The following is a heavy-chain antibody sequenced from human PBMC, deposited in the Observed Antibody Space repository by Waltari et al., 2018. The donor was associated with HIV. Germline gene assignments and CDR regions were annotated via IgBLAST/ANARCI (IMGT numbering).Heavy chain of an antibody. D-gene: IGHD2-15*01. Sequence: QVQLVESGGGVVQPGRSLRLSCAASGFTFSKHAIHWVRQAPGKGLEWVAVISYDGSNKYYADSVKGRFTISRDNSKNTLYLQMNSLRAEDTAVYYCARDARWPFHYFDYRGQGTLVTVSS. J-gene: IGHJ4*02. CDR1: GFTFSKHA. CDR3: ARDARWPFHYFDY. V-gene: IGHV3-30*01. CDR2: ISYDGSNK.